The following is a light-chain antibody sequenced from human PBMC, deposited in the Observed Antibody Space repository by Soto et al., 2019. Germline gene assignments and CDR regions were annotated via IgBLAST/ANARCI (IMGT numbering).Light chain of an antibody. V-gene: IGKV3-11*01. J-gene: IGKJ4*01. Sequence: EIVLTQSPATLSLSPGERATLSCRASQSVSSYLAWYQQKPGQAPRLLIYDASNRATGIPARFSGSGSGTDFTLTSSSLEPEDFAAYYCQQRSNWPPGLTFGGGTKVEIK. CDR2: DAS. CDR1: QSVSSY. CDR3: QQRSNWPPGLT.